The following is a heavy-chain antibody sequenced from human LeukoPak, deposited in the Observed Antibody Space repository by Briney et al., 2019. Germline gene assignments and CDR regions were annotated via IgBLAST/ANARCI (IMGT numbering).Heavy chain of an antibody. Sequence: GGSLRLSCAASGFTFSNHAMNWVRQAPGKGLEWVSYISSSGSTIYYADSVKGRFTISRDNAKNSLYLQMNSLRAEDTAVYYCARVPDYYDSSGYQYYFDYWGQGTLVTASS. J-gene: IGHJ4*02. CDR3: ARVPDYYDSSGYQYYFDY. D-gene: IGHD3-22*01. V-gene: IGHV3-48*03. CDR1: GFTFSNHA. CDR2: ISSSGSTI.